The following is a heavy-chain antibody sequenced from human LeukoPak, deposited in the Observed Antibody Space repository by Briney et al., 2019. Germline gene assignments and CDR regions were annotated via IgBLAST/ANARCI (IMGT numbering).Heavy chain of an antibody. CDR1: GFTFSSYG. CDR2: IRYDGSNK. D-gene: IGHD1-14*01. J-gene: IGHJ6*03. Sequence: GGSLRLSCAASGFTFSSYGMHWVRQAPGKGLEWVAFIRYDGSNKYYADSVKGRFTISRDNSKNTLYLQMNSLRAEDTAVYYCAKENPPGYYYYYMDVWGKGTTVTVSS. V-gene: IGHV3-30*02. CDR3: AKENPPGYYYYYMDV.